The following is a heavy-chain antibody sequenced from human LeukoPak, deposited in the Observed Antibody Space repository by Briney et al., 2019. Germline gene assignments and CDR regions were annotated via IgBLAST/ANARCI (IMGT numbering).Heavy chain of an antibody. D-gene: IGHD3-16*01. CDR3: ARGRYDYVWGSYTSGAFDI. J-gene: IGHJ3*02. CDR1: GGTFSSYA. Sequence: ASVKVSCKASGGTFSSYAISWVRQAPGQGLEWMGGIIPIFGTANYAQKFQGRVTITADESTSTAYMELSSLRSEDTAVYYCARGRYDYVWGSYTSGAFDIWGQGTMVTVSS. CDR2: IIPIFGTA. V-gene: IGHV1-69*13.